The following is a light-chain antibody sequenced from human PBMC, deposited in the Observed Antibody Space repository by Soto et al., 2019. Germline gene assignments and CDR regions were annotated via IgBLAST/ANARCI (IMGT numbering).Light chain of an antibody. CDR2: LGS. J-gene: IGKJ4*01. Sequence: DIVMTQSPLSLPVTPGEPASISCRSSQSLLHINGYNYLDWYLQKPGQSPQLLIYLGSNRASGVPDRFSGSGSSTDFTLKISRVEAEDVGVYYCMQALQTPLTFGGGTKVEI. CDR1: QSLLHINGYNY. V-gene: IGKV2-28*01. CDR3: MQALQTPLT.